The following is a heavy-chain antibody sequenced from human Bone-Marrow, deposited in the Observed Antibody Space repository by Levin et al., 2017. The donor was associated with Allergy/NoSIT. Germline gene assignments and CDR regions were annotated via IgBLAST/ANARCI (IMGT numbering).Heavy chain of an antibody. CDR2: ISYHGRNK. J-gene: IGHJ5*02. V-gene: IGHV3-30*18. CDR3: AKATGWHGYDWFDP. CDR1: GFPFNSYG. Sequence: LKISCAASGFPFNSYGMHWVRQAPGKGLEGVAVISYHGRNKYYVDSVKGRFTISRDNSNNMVYLQMNSLRPEDTAVYYCAKATGWHGYDWFDPWGQGTLVTVSS. D-gene: IGHD6-19*01.